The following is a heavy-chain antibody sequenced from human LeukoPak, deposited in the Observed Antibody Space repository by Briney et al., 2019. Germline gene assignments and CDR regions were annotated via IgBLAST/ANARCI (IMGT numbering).Heavy chain of an antibody. J-gene: IGHJ4*02. CDR2: ISYDGSNK. V-gene: IGHV3-30*18. Sequence: GGSLRLSCAASGFTFSSYGMHWVRQAPGKGLEWVAVISYDGSNKYYADSVKGRFTISRDNSKNTLYQQMNSLRAEDTAVYYCAKGSQKMVYARFDYWGQGTLVTVFS. CDR1: GFTFSSYG. CDR3: AKGSQKMVYARFDY. D-gene: IGHD2-8*01.